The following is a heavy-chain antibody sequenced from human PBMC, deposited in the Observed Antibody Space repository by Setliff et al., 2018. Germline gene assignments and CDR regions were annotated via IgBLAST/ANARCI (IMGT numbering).Heavy chain of an antibody. J-gene: IGHJ4*02. CDR2: IRSDGSNK. CDR1: GFMFSTYG. CDR3: PKPWPGWPAGFDS. Sequence: PGESLRLSCAASGFMFSTYGMHWVRQAPGKGLEWVAYIRSDGSNKYYTDLVTGRFSITRDNTKNTLYLQMSSLRPEDTALYYCPKPWPGWPAGFDSWGQGTLVTVSS. V-gene: IGHV3-30*02. D-gene: IGHD6-19*01.